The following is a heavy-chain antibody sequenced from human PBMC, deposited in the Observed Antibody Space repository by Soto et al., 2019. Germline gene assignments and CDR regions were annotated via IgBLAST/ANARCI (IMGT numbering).Heavy chain of an antibody. CDR3: ARDPGPYHDPWSGYSEYNCFDT. CDR1: GGTFSSYA. Sequence: VKVSCKASGGTFSSYAISWVRRAPGQGLEWMGGIIPIFGTANYAQKFQGRVTITADESTSTAYMELSSLRSEDTAVYYCARDPGPYHDPWSGYSEYNCFDTWGQGTLVTVSS. D-gene: IGHD3-3*01. CDR2: IIPIFGTA. V-gene: IGHV1-69*13. J-gene: IGHJ5*02.